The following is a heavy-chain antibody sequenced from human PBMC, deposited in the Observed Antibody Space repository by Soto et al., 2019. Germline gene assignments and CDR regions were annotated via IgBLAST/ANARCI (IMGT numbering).Heavy chain of an antibody. CDR1: GFPSSRYA. V-gene: IGHV3-23*01. CDR2: ISGSGSNT. Sequence: GFLSLSCSASGFPSSRYAMSWVRQAPGKGLEWVSAISGSGSNTYYADSVKGRFTISRDNSKNTLYLQMNSLRAEDTAVYYCARGPYYYDSSGYHPWFDPWGQGTLVTVSS. J-gene: IGHJ5*02. D-gene: IGHD3-22*01. CDR3: ARGPYYYDSSGYHPWFDP.